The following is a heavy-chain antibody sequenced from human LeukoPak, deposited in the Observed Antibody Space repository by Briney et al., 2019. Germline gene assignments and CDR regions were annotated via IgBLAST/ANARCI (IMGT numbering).Heavy chain of an antibody. CDR2: IYSGGST. V-gene: IGHV3-53*01. J-gene: IGHJ4*02. Sequence: GGSLRLSCAASGFTVSSNYMSWVRQAPGKGLEWVSVIYSGGSTYYADSVKGRFTISRDNSKNTLYLQMNSLRAEDTAVYYCAKRGYSGYGVFDYWGQGTLVTVSS. CDR3: AKRGYSGYGVFDY. CDR1: GFTVSSNY. D-gene: IGHD5-12*01.